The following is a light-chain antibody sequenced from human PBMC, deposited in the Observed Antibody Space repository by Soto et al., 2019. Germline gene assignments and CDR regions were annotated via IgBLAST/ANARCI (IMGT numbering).Light chain of an antibody. CDR1: QDISNY. J-gene: IGKJ1*01. CDR2: ATS. Sequence: DIQLTQSPSFLSASVGDRVTITCRASQDISNYLAWYQQKPGKAPKFLIYATSTFQSGVPSRFSGSGSGTEFTLTISCLQSEDFATYYCQQYYSYPPTFGQGTKVDIK. V-gene: IGKV1-9*01. CDR3: QQYYSYPPT.